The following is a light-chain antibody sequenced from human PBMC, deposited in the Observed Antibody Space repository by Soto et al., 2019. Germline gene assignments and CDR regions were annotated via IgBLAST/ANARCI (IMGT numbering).Light chain of an antibody. J-gene: IGKJ1*01. CDR1: QSVSNDF. CDR3: QQYGSSPWT. V-gene: IGKV3-20*01. Sequence: EIVFTQSPSILSLSPGERATLSCRASQSVSNDFLAWYQQKPGQAPRLLIYGASTRATDVPDRFSGSGSGADFTLTISRLEPEDFAVYYCQQYGSSPWTFGQGTKVDIK. CDR2: GAS.